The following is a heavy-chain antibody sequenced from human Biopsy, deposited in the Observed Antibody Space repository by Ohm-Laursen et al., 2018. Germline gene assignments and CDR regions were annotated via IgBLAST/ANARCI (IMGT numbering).Heavy chain of an antibody. Sequence: SETLSLTCGVSGGSMTGYEWSWIRLAPGKGLEWIGYIYYSGGTKYNPSLASRATFSVDMSKSQFSLKLYSVTAADTAVYYCARVEAGTYDALDIWGQGALVAVSA. V-gene: IGHV4-59*01. CDR2: IYYSGGT. J-gene: IGHJ3*02. CDR1: GGSMTGYE. D-gene: IGHD1-26*01. CDR3: ARVEAGTYDALDI.